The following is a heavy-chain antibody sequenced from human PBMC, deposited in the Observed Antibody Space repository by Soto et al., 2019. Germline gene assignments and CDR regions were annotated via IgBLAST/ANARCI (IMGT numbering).Heavy chain of an antibody. CDR3: AKRPLTWYLGLDY. V-gene: IGHV3-23*01. D-gene: IGHD3-9*01. Sequence: EVQLLESGGGLVQPGGSLRLSCAASGFTFSNYAMTWVRQAPGKGLEWVSAINGDGGGNGGSTYYADSVKGRFTISRDTSRNTLYLHMNNLRVEDTAVYYCAKRPLTWYLGLDYGGQGALVTVSS. J-gene: IGHJ4*02. CDR1: GFTFSNYA. CDR2: INGDGGGNGGST.